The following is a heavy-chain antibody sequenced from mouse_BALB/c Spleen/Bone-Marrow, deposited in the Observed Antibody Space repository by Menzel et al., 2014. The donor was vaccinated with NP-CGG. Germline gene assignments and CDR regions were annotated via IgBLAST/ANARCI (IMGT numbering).Heavy chain of an antibody. CDR1: GFTFGDFY. CDR3: ARDVGYGNYFVY. V-gene: IGHV7-1*02. Sequence: EVMLVESGGGLVQPGGSLRLSCATSGFTFGDFYMEWVRQPPGKRLEWIAASRNKAKDYTTEYSASVKGRFIVSRDTSQSILYLQMNALRAEDTAIYYCARDVGYGNYFVYWGQGTLVTVSA. D-gene: IGHD2-10*02. J-gene: IGHJ3*01. CDR2: SRNKAKDYTT.